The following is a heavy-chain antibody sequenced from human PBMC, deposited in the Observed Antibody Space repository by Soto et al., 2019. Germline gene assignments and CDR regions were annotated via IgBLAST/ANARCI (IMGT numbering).Heavy chain of an antibody. V-gene: IGHV1-18*04. Sequence: QLQLVQSAAEVKKPGASVRVSCKAYGYPFSKYGISWIRQAPEQGLEWMGWIKVDSGDTNYAQKFQGRVTMTADTSSDTAFMELRSLSLDDAAVYFCATPYDTEFDPWGQGTLVSVSS. D-gene: IGHD5-12*01. CDR1: GYPFSKYG. J-gene: IGHJ5*02. CDR3: ATPYDTEFDP. CDR2: IKVDSGDT.